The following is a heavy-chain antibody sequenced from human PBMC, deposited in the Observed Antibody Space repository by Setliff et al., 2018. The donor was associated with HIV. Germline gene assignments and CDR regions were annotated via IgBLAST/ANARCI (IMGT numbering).Heavy chain of an antibody. CDR1: GGSFSGYY. Sequence: SETLSLTCTVYGGSFSGYYWSWIRQPPGMGLEWIGEINQSGNTNYNPSLKSRVTISVDTSKNQFSLKLSSVTAADTAVYYCARMGELRAFFDYWGQGTLVTVSS. D-gene: IGHD1-26*01. J-gene: IGHJ4*02. CDR2: INQSGNT. CDR3: ARMGELRAFFDY. V-gene: IGHV4-34*01.